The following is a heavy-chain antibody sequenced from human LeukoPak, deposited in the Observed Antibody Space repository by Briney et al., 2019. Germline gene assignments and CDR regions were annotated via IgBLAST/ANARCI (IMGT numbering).Heavy chain of an antibody. CDR2: INAGNGNT. J-gene: IGHJ4*02. V-gene: IGHV1-3*01. CDR3: ARKPYYYGSGSYFDY. CDR1: GYTFTSYA. Sequence: ASVKVSCKASGYTFTSYAMHWVRQAPGQRLEWMGWINAGNGNTKYSQKFQGRVTITRDTSASTAYMELSSLRSEDTAEYYCARKPYYYGSGSYFDYWGQGTLVTVSS. D-gene: IGHD3-10*01.